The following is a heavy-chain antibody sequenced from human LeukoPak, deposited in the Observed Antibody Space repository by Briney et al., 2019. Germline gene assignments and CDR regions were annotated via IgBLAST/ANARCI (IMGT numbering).Heavy chain of an antibody. D-gene: IGHD4-23*01. CDR2: IYSGGNT. CDR1: GFNNSDFW. J-gene: IGHJ4*02. V-gene: IGHV3-53*01. CDR3: ASAFYGGNPDAGY. Sequence: GGSLRLSCAASGFNNSDFWMTWVRQAPGKGLEWASAIYSGGNTYYADSVKGRFTISRDNSKNTLYLQMNSLRAEDTAVYYCASAFYGGNPDAGYWGQGTLVTVSS.